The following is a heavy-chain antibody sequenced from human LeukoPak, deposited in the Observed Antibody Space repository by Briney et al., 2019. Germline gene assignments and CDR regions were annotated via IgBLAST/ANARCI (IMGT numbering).Heavy chain of an antibody. D-gene: IGHD2-2*01. Sequence: ASVKVSCKASGYTFTSYYMHWVRQAPGQGLGWMGIIDPSGGSTSYAQKFQGRVTMSRDTSISTAYMELSRLRSDDTAVYYCARDETDIVVVPAVRPYGMDVWGQGTTVTVSS. CDR1: GYTFTSYY. J-gene: IGHJ6*02. V-gene: IGHV1-46*01. CDR2: IDPSGGST. CDR3: ARDETDIVVVPAVRPYGMDV.